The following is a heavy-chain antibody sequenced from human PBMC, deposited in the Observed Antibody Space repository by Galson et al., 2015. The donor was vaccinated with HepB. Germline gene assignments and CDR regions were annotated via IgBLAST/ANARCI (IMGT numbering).Heavy chain of an antibody. CDR1: GFNFSSYT. CDR2: ISGNGSTM. Sequence: SLRLSCAASGFNFSSYTMHWFRQPPGKGLEWVAYISGNGSTMYYADSVKGRFTISRDNAKDSLYLQMNSLRVEDTAVYYCTRDAVSVRFDVWGQGTMVTVSS. CDR3: TRDAVSVRFDV. D-gene: IGHD3-10*01. V-gene: IGHV3-48*01. J-gene: IGHJ3*01.